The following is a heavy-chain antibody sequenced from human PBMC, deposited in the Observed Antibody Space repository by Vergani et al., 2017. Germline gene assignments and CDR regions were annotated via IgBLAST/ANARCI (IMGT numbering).Heavy chain of an antibody. CDR2: IWYDGSNK. CDR1: GFTFSSYG. D-gene: IGHD1-26*01. CDR3: ARVAASGSYYYYYYYYMDV. J-gene: IGHJ6*03. Sequence: QVQLVESGGGVVQPGRFLRLSCAASGFTFSSYGMHWVRQAPGKGLEWVAVIWYDGSNKYYADSVKGRFTISRDNSKNTLYLQMNSLRAEDTAVYYCARVAASGSYYYYYYYYMDVWGKGTTVTVSS. V-gene: IGHV3-33*01.